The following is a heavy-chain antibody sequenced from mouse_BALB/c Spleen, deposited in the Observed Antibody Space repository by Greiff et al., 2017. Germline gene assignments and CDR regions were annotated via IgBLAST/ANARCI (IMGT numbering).Heavy chain of an antibody. V-gene: IGHV5-9-4*01. Sequence: EVKLQESGGGLVKPGGSLKLSCAASGFTFSSYAMSWVRQSPEKRLEWVAEISSGGSYTYYPDTVTGRFTISRDNAKNTLYLEMSSLRSEDTAMYYCAREDYYGSSLYYYAMDDWGQGTSVTVSS. CDR1: GFTFSSYA. J-gene: IGHJ4*01. D-gene: IGHD1-1*01. CDR2: ISSGGSYT. CDR3: AREDYYGSSLYYYAMDD.